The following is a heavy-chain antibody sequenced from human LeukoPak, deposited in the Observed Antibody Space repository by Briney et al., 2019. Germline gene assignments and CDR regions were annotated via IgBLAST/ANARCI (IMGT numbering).Heavy chain of an antibody. CDR3: ARDYYDSSGYSDY. J-gene: IGHJ4*02. D-gene: IGHD3-22*01. V-gene: IGHV3-21*01. CDR1: GFTVSSNY. Sequence: PGGSLRLSCAASGFTVSSNYMNWVRQAPGKGPEWVSSISSSGSYIYYADSVKGRFTISRDNAKNSLYLQMNSLRAEDTAVYYCARDYYDSSGYSDYWGQGTLVTVSS. CDR2: ISSSGSYI.